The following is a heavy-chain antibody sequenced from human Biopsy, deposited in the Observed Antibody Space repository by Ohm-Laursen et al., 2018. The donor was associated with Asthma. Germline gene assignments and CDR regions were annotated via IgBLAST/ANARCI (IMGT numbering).Heavy chain of an antibody. V-gene: IGHV3-53*01. D-gene: IGHD4-23*01. CDR3: ARAYGGSFFSGAFDI. Sequence: GSLRLSCSASGFAFNNSSMTWVRQAPGKGLEWVSVIYSGGGTYYADSVQGRVTISRDNSKNTLSLQMNSLRAEDTAVYYCARAYGGSFFSGAFDIWGQGTMVTVSS. CDR1: GFAFNNSS. CDR2: IYSGGGT. J-gene: IGHJ3*02.